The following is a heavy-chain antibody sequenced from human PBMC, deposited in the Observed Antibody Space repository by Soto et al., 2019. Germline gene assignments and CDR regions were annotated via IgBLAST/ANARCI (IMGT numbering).Heavy chain of an antibody. CDR2: IYYNGRT. Sequence: ALETPSLPCTVSCGSTRSSCYYWGWIRQPPGKGLEWIGSIYYNGRTYYNPSLTSRVTISLDTSKNQFSLKLSSVTAADTAVYYCAANWGTDFDYWGQGTPVTVSS. CDR3: AANWGTDFDY. J-gene: IGHJ4*02. D-gene: IGHD7-27*01. CDR1: CGSTRSSCYY. V-gene: IGHV4-39*05.